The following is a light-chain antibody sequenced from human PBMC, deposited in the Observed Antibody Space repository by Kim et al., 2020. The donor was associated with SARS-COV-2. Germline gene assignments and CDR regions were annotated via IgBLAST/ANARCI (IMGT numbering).Light chain of an antibody. J-gene: IGKJ2*01. Sequence: EIVMTQSPATLSVSPGERATLSCRASQSVSSNLAWYQQKPGQAPRLLIYGAFTRATGIPARFSGSGSGTEFTLTINSLQSEDFAVYYCQQYKNLPYTFGQGTKLEI. V-gene: IGKV3-15*01. CDR3: QQYKNLPYT. CDR2: GAF. CDR1: QSVSSN.